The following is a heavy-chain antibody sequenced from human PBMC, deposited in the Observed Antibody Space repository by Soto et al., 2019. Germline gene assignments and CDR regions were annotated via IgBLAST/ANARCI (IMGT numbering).Heavy chain of an antibody. CDR2: IYYSGST. Sequence: SETLSLTCTVSGCSISSYYWSWIRQPPGKGLEWIGYIYYSGSTNYNPSLKSRVTISVDTSKNQFSLKLSSVTAADTAVYYCARGIMITFGEVIDYYYYGMDVWGQGTTVTVSS. D-gene: IGHD3-16*01. CDR1: GCSISSYY. J-gene: IGHJ6*02. V-gene: IGHV4-59*01. CDR3: ARGIMITFGEVIDYYYYGMDV.